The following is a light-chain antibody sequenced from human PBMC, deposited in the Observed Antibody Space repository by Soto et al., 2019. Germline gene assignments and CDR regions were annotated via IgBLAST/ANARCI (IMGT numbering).Light chain of an antibody. Sequence: EIVLTQSPATLSVSPGETATLSCRASQSVAGNLAWYQQKPGQAPRLLIYGASSRATGIPGRFSGSGSGTDFTLTISRLEPEDFAVYYCQQYGSSPWTFGQGTKVDIK. J-gene: IGKJ1*01. CDR1: QSVAGN. CDR3: QQYGSSPWT. V-gene: IGKV3-20*01. CDR2: GAS.